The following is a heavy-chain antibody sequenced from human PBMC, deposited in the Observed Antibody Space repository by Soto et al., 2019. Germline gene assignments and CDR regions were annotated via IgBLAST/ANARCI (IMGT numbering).Heavy chain of an antibody. CDR1: GGSISSGDYY. J-gene: IGHJ5*02. V-gene: IGHV4-30-4*01. D-gene: IGHD1-7*01. CDR2: IYYSGST. Sequence: SETLSLTCTVSGGSISSGDYYWSWIRQPPGKGLEWIGYIYYSGSTYYNPSLKSRVTISVDTSKNQFSLKLSSVTAADTAVYYCARCDNWNYRLDPWGQGTLVTVSS. CDR3: ARCDNWNYRLDP.